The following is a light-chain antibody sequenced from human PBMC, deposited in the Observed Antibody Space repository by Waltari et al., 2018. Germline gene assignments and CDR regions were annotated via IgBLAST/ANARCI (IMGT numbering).Light chain of an antibody. V-gene: IGKV3-20*01. CDR3: QQYSSSVMYT. Sequence: EFVLTQSPDTLSLSPGGRATLSCRASQSLSRSRLAWYQQKPGQAPRLLIYAASSRATGIPDSFSGSGSGTDFSLTISRVEPEDVAVYYCQQYSSSVMYTFGQGTKLEIQ. CDR2: AAS. CDR1: QSLSRSR. J-gene: IGKJ2*01.